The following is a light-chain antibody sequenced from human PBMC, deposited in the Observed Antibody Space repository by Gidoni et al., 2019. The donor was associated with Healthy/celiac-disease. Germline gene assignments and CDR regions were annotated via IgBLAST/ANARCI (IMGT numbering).Light chain of an antibody. V-gene: IGLV3-1*01. CDR2: QDS. CDR3: QARDSSTVV. CDR1: ELGDKY. Sequence: ELTLSPPVSAPPRQTASITCPGDELGDKYACWYQQKPGPTRVLVIYQDSTRPAGIPERFSSSSTGNTATLTIIGAQAMDEADYYCQARDSSTVVFGGGTKLTVL. J-gene: IGLJ2*01.